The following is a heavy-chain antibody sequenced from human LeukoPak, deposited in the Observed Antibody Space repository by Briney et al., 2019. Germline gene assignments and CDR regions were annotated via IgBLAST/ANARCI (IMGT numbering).Heavy chain of an antibody. D-gene: IGHD3-3*01. CDR2: ISSSSSYI. Sequence: PGGSLRLSCAASGFTFSSYSMNWVRQAPGKGLEWVSSISSSSSYIYYADSVKGRFPISRDNAKNSLYLKMNSLRAEDTDGSYCARGACWSGYYTLDVLDMWGRGTIVSLS. J-gene: IGHJ3*02. CDR3: ARGACWSGYYTLDVLDM. V-gene: IGHV3-21*01. CDR1: GFTFSSYS.